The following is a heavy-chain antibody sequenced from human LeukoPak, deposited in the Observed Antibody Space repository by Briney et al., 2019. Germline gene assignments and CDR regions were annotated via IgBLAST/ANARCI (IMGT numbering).Heavy chain of an antibody. D-gene: IGHD5-12*01. CDR3: ARAFGDRYSGYANFDY. CDR1: GFTFSSYG. J-gene: IGHJ4*02. Sequence: GGSLRLSCAASGFTFSSYGMHWVRQAPGKGLEWVAVIWYDGSNKYYADSVKGRFTISRDNSKNTLYLQMNSLRAEDTAVYYCARAFGDRYSGYANFDYWGQGTLVTVSS. CDR2: IWYDGSNK. V-gene: IGHV3-33*01.